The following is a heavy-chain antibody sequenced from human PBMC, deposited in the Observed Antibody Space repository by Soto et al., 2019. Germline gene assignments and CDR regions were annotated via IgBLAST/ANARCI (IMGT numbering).Heavy chain of an antibody. CDR2: IYWDDDK. CDR3: AHRVLRTVFGLVTTTAIYFDF. Sequence: QITLNESGPTVVRPTETLTLTCRFSGFSLTTSGVGVGWIRQSPGKAPEWLALIYWDDDKRYSASLKSRLTITKETSKTQVVLTVSDLGPPDTATYYCAHRVLRTVFGLVTTTAIYFDFWGQGTPVAVSS. J-gene: IGHJ4*02. CDR1: GFSLTTSGVG. V-gene: IGHV2-5*02. D-gene: IGHD3-3*01.